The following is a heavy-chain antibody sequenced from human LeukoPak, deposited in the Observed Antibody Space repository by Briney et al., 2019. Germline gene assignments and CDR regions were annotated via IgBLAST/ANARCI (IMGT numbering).Heavy chain of an antibody. CDR1: GDSINSLDL. J-gene: IGHJ6*02. CDR3: ASTWFGYYYYYYGMDV. V-gene: IGHV3-7*03. D-gene: IGHD3-10*01. Sequence: QSSGTLSLTCTVSGDSINSLDLWSWVRQAPGKGLEWVANIKQDGSEKYYVDSVKGRFTISRDNAKNSLYLQMNSLRAEDTAVYYCASTWFGYYYYYYGMDVWGQGTTVTVSS. CDR2: IKQDGSEK.